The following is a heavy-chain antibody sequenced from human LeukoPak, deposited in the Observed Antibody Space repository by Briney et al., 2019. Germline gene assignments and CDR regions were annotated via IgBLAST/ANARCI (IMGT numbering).Heavy chain of an antibody. CDR2: IKSKTDGGTT. J-gene: IGHJ4*02. D-gene: IGHD4-17*01. V-gene: IGHV3-15*01. CDR3: TTYGDSEGLSDY. CDR1: GFTFSNPR. Sequence: GGSLRLSCAASGFTFSNPRMSWVRQAPGKGLEWVGRIKSKTDGGTTEYAAAVQGRFTISRHDSKNTLYLQMNSLKTEDTAVYYCTTYGDSEGLSDYWGQGTLVPVPS.